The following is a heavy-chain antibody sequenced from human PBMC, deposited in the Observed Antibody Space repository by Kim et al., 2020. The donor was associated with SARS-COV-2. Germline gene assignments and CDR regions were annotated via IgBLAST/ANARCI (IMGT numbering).Heavy chain of an antibody. V-gene: IGHV3-33*01. CDR3: VRDNDFWAWDY. D-gene: IGHD1-1*01. J-gene: IGHJ4*02. CDR2: NK. Sequence: NKNNADSVKGRFTISRDTSKNTLYLQMNSLRGEDSAVYYCVRDNDFWAWDYWGRGTLVTVSS.